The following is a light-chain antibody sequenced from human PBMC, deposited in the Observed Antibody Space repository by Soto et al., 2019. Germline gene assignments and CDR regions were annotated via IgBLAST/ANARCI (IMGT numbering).Light chain of an antibody. CDR2: KSC. CDR1: HSISIW. Sequence: DIQMTQSPSTLSLSVGDRVTITCRSSHSISIWLAWYQQQPGHAPTLLLYKSCRLESGVPPRCSGSGSGTEFTLTISSLQPDDFATYYCQQYNSTSLGYTFGQGTKLEIK. J-gene: IGKJ2*01. V-gene: IGKV1-5*03. CDR3: QQYNSTSLGYT.